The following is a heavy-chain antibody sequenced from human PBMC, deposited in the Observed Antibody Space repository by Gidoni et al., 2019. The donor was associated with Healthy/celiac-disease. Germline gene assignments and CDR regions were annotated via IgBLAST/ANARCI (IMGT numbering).Heavy chain of an antibody. Sequence: EVQLVESGGGLVQPGRSLRLSCAASGFTFYDYAMHWVRQAPGNGLGWVSGISWNSGSIGYADSVKGRFTISRDNAKNSLYLQMNSLRAEDTALYYCAKDPSGYDWVSVWYFDLWGRGTLVTVSS. CDR2: ISWNSGSI. V-gene: IGHV3-9*01. CDR1: GFTFYDYA. D-gene: IGHD5-12*01. CDR3: AKDPSGYDWVSVWYFDL. J-gene: IGHJ2*01.